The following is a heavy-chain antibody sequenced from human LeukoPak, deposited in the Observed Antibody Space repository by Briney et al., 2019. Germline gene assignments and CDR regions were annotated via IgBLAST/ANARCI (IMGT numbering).Heavy chain of an antibody. Sequence: GASVTVSCTASGYTFTSYYMHWVRQAPGQGLEWMGIINPSGGSTSYAQKLQGRVTITADESTSTAYMELSSLRSEDTAVYYCAREFPGIAAAGTFDYWGQGTLVTVSS. V-gene: IGHV1-46*01. CDR3: AREFPGIAAAGTFDY. CDR2: INPSGGST. J-gene: IGHJ4*02. D-gene: IGHD6-13*01. CDR1: GYTFTSYY.